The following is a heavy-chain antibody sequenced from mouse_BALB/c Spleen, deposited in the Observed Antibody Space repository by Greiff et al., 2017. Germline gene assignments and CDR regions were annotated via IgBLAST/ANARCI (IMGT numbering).Heavy chain of an antibody. D-gene: IGHD2-4*01. CDR3: ARGDYDLYAMDY. CDR1: GFTFSSYA. CDR2: ISSGGST. J-gene: IGHJ4*01. Sequence: EVKLVESGGGLVKPGGSLKLSCAASGFTFSSYAMSWVRQTPEKRLEWVASISSGGSTYYPDSVKGRFTISRDNARNILYLQMSSLRSEDTAMYYCARGDYDLYAMDYWGQGTAVTVSS. V-gene: IGHV5-6-5*01.